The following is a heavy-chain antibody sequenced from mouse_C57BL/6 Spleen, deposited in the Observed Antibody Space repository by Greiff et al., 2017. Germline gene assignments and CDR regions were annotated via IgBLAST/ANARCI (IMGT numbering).Heavy chain of an antibody. Sequence: EVQLVESGGGLVKPGGSLKLSCAASGFTFSDYGMHWVRQAPEKGLEWVAYISSGSSNIYYADTVKGRFTISRDNAKNTLFLQMTSLRSEDTAMYYCAREAFAYWGQGTLVTVSA. CDR3: AREAFAY. CDR2: ISSGSSNI. CDR1: GFTFSDYG. V-gene: IGHV5-17*01. J-gene: IGHJ3*01.